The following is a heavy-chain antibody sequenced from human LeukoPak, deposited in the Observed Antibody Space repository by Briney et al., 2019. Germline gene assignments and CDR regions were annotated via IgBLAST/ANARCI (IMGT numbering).Heavy chain of an antibody. CDR2: MNPNSGNA. CDR3: AREIERGADAFDI. CDR1: GYTFTSYD. J-gene: IGHJ3*02. Sequence: ASVKVSCKASGYTFTSYDINWVRQATGQGLEWMGWMNPNSGNAGYAQKFQGRVTMTRDMSTSTVYMYLSSLRSEDTAVYYCAREIERGADAFDIWGQGTMVTVSS. V-gene: IGHV1-8*01. D-gene: IGHD3-16*01.